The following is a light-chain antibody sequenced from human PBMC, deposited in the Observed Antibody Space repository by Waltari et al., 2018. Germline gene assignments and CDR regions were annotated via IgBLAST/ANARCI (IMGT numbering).Light chain of an antibody. CDR3: MQGRDWPYS. Sequence: VMAQSPPFLPVSLGQTASISCSSTESLIYTDGNTYLTWFHQRPGQSPRRLIYKVSNRDSGVPDRFSGSGSDTDFTLRITRVQTGDVGLYYCMQGRDWPYSFGQGTRLEI. CDR1: ESLIYTDGNTY. CDR2: KVS. J-gene: IGKJ2*01. V-gene: IGKV2-30*01.